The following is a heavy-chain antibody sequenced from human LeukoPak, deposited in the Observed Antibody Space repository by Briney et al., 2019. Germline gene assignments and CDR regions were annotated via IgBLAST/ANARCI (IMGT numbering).Heavy chain of an antibody. CDR2: IYYSGST. Sequence: PSGTLSLTCTVSGGSISSSNYYWGWIRQPPGKGVEWPGIIYYSGSTYYNPSLKSRVTISVDTSKNQFSLKLSSVTAADTAVYYCARGQDYYDTSGYAFDIRGQGTMVTVSS. V-gene: IGHV4-39*01. CDR3: ARGQDYYDTSGYAFDI. D-gene: IGHD3-22*01. CDR1: GGSISSSNYY. J-gene: IGHJ3*02.